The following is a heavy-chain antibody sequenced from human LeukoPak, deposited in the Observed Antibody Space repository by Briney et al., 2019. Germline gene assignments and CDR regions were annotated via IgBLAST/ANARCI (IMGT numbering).Heavy chain of an antibody. D-gene: IGHD2-2*01. Sequence: GGSLRLSCAASGSTFSSYAMSWVRQAPGKGLEWVSAISGSGGSTYYADSVKGRFTISRDNSKNTLYLQMNSLRAEDTAVYYCAKDICGRCYGSAFGIWGQGTMVTVSS. J-gene: IGHJ3*02. CDR1: GSTFSSYA. CDR3: AKDICGRCYGSAFGI. CDR2: ISGSGGST. V-gene: IGHV3-23*01.